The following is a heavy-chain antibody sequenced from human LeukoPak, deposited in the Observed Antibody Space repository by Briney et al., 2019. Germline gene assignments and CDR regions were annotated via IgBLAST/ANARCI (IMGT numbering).Heavy chain of an antibody. J-gene: IGHJ3*01. CDR2: INPHSGGT. V-gene: IGHV1-2*02. Sequence: GASVKVSCKASGYNYRDYYIHWVRHAPGQGLEWMGWINPHSGGTRYAPKFQGRVTMSSDTAINTAYMELRRLRSDDTAVFYCARVNRFYFIKQQTAYEIWGQGTRVTVSS. CDR1: GYNYRDYY. D-gene: IGHD6-13*01. CDR3: ARVNRFYFIKQQTAYEI.